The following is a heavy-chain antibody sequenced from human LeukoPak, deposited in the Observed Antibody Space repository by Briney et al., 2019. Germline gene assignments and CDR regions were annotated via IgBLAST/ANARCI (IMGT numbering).Heavy chain of an antibody. V-gene: IGHV1-2*02. CDR1: GYTFTDYY. CDR3: TIDFDY. J-gene: IGHJ4*02. CDR2: INRNRGGT. Sequence: ASVKVSCKASGYTFTDYYIHWVRQAPGQGLEWMGWINRNRGGTNYAQKFQGRVTMTRDTSISTAYMELRSLRSDDTAVYYCTIDFDYWGQGTLVTVSS.